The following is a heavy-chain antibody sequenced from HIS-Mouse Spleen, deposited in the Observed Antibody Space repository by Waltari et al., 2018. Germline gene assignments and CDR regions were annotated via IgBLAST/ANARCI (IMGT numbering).Heavy chain of an antibody. Sequence: QVQLVESGGGVVQPGRSLRLSCAASGFTFSSYGMHWVRQAPGKGLEWVAVISYDGSNKYYADSVKGRFTISRDNSKNTLYLQMNSLRAEDTAVYYCAKEYSSSHNWFDPWGQGTLV. CDR3: AKEYSSSHNWFDP. CDR2: ISYDGSNK. CDR1: GFTFSSYG. V-gene: IGHV3-30*18. D-gene: IGHD6-13*01. J-gene: IGHJ5*02.